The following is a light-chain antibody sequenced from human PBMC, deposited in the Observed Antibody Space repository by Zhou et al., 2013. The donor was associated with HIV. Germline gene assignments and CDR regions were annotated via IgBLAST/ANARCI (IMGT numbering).Light chain of an antibody. CDR1: QSISRY. Sequence: DIQMTQSPSSLSASVGDRVTITCRASQSISRYLNWYQQKPGKAPKLLIYDASSVQSGVPSRFTGSGSGTEFTLSITNLQPEDFATYYCEQTHSTPPTFGQGTRLHI. J-gene: IGKJ5*01. CDR2: DAS. V-gene: IGKV1-39*01. CDR3: EQTHSTPPT.